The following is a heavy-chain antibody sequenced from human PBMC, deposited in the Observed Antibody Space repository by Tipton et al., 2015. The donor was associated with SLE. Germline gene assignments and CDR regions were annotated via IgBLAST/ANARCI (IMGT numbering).Heavy chain of an antibody. CDR2: IYYSGST. CDR3: AITGTTEY. J-gene: IGHJ4*02. Sequence: LRLSCTVSGGPISSYYWSWIRQPPGKGLEWIGYIYYSGSTNYNPSLKSRVTISVDTSKNQFSLKLSSVTAADTAVYYCAITGTTEYWGQGTLVTVSS. D-gene: IGHD1-7*01. CDR1: GGPISSYY. V-gene: IGHV4-59*01.